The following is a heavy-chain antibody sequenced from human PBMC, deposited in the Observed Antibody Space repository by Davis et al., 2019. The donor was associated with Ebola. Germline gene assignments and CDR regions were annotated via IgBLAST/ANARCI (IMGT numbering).Heavy chain of an antibody. Sequence: PGGSLRLSCAASGFTFSSYGMHWVCQAPGKGLEWVAVISYDGSNKYYADSVKGRFTISRDNSKNTLYLQMNSLRAEDTAVYYCARDPHTIFGVVMTSSGGAFDIWGQGTMVTVSS. D-gene: IGHD3-3*01. V-gene: IGHV3-30*03. CDR1: GFTFSSYG. CDR3: ARDPHTIFGVVMTSSGGAFDI. J-gene: IGHJ3*02. CDR2: ISYDGSNK.